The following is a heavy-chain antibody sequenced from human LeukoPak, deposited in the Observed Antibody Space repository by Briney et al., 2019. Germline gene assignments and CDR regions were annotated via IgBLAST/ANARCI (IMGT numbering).Heavy chain of an antibody. CDR1: GFAFNTYS. V-gene: IGHV3-21*03. CDR3: ARPRGCGSSRCNNFDY. CDR2: IFSSSTYI. Sequence: GGSLRLSCAASGFAFNTYSMNWVRQAPGKGLEWVSFIFSSSTYIYYTDSVKGRFTISRDNARNSLYLQMDNLRAEATGVYYCARPRGCGSSRCNNFDYLGQGTLVTVSS. J-gene: IGHJ4*02. D-gene: IGHD2-2*01.